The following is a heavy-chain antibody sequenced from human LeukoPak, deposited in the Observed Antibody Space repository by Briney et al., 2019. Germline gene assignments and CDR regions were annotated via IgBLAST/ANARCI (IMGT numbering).Heavy chain of an antibody. CDR2: ISHSGST. D-gene: IGHD3-9*01. CDR3: ARTFDYDILTGYRQAWDY. J-gene: IGHJ4*02. CDR1: GGSFSGYY. Sequence: SETLSLTCAVYGGSFSGYYWSWIRQPPGKGLEWIGEISHSGSTNYNPSLKSRVTISVDTSKNQFSLKLSSVTAADAAVYYCARTFDYDILTGYRQAWDYRGQGTLVTVSS. V-gene: IGHV4-34*01.